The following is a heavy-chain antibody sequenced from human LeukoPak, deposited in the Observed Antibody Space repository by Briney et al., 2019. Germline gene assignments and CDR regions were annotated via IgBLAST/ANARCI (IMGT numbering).Heavy chain of an antibody. D-gene: IGHD2-15*01. CDR2: ISYDGSNK. Sequence: QSGGSLRLSCVASGFTFSSYGMHWVRQAPGKGLEWVAIISYDGSNKYYADSVKGRFPISRDNSKNTLYLQMNSLRAEDTAVYYCANRVRGTYYFDSWGQGTLVTVSS. J-gene: IGHJ4*02. V-gene: IGHV3-30*18. CDR3: ANRVRGTYYFDS. CDR1: GFTFSSYG.